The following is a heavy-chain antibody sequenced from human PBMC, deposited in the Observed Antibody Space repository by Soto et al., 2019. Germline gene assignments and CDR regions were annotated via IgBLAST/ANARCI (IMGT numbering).Heavy chain of an antibody. V-gene: IGHV6-1*01. CDR1: GASVSSNSAA. CDR3: ASGTPYSSSWYRPNHFEY. J-gene: IGHJ4*01. Sequence: SQTLSRTCAIFGASVSSNSAAWDLIRQSPLRGLEWLGRTYYRSKWYNDYAVSVKSRITIKPDTSKNQFSLQLNSVTPEDTAVYYCASGTPYSSSWYRPNHFEYWGQGTLVTVSS. D-gene: IGHD6-13*01. CDR2: TYYRSKWYN.